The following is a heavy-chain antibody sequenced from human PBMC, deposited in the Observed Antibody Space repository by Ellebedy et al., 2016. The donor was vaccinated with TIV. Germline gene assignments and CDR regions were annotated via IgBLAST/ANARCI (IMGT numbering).Heavy chain of an antibody. V-gene: IGHV1-8*01. Sequence: ASVKVSCXASGYTFTSYDINWVRQATGQGLEWMGWMNPNSGNTGYAQKFQGRVTMTRNTSISTAYMELSSLRSEDTAVYYCARGRGYYYDSSGQNDAFDIWGQGTMVTVSS. CDR2: MNPNSGNT. D-gene: IGHD3-22*01. CDR1: GYTFTSYD. CDR3: ARGRGYYYDSSGQNDAFDI. J-gene: IGHJ3*02.